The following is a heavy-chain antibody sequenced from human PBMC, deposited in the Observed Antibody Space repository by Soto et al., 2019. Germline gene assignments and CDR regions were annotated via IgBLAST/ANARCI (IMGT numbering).Heavy chain of an antibody. J-gene: IGHJ5*02. CDR2: ISRGGSS. CDR1: GGSIFSDD. CDR3: ARGYWFDP. Sequence: SETLSLTCTVSGGSIFSDDWTWIRQPPGKGLEWIGYISRGGSSRYAPSLKGRVTFSTDTSKNQVSLKLTYVTVADTAVYYCARGYWFDPWGQGTLVTVSS. V-gene: IGHV4-59*01.